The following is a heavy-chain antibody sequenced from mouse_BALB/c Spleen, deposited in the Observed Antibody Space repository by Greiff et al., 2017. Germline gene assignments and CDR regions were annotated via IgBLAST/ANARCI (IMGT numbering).Heavy chain of an antibody. CDR1: GFTFSSYT. CDR3: ARHYGYVDY. CDR2: ISNGGGST. D-gene: IGHD1-1*01. Sequence: EVHLVESGGGLVQPGGSLKLSCAASGFTFSSYTMSWVRQTPEKRLEWVAYISNGGGSTYYPDTVKGRFTISRDNAKNTLYLQMSSLKSEDTAMYYCARHYGYVDYWGQGTTLTVSS. V-gene: IGHV5-12-2*01. J-gene: IGHJ2*01.